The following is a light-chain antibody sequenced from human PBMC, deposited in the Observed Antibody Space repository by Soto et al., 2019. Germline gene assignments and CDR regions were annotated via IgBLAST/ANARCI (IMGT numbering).Light chain of an antibody. V-gene: IGLV4-69*01. J-gene: IGLJ3*02. CDR3: QTWRTDIRV. Sequence: QSVLTQPPSASASLGASVKLTCTLSSGHNSYAIAWHQQQPEKGPRYLMKLNSDGSHSKGDGIPDRFSGSSSGAERYLTISSLQSEDEADSYCQTWRTDIRVFGGGTKLTVL. CDR1: SGHNSYA. CDR2: LNSDGSH.